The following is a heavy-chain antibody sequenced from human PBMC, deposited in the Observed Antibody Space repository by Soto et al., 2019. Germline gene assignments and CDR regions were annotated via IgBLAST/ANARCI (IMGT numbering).Heavy chain of an antibody. J-gene: IGHJ4*02. CDR2: ISAHNGNT. D-gene: IGHD1-1*01. CDR3: ARGRYGDY. V-gene: IGHV1-18*01. CDR1: GYIFTTYG. Sequence: QVHLVQSGAEVKKPGASVKVSCKGSGYIFTTYGITWVRQAPGQGLEWMGWISAHNGNTNYAQKLQGRVTVTRDTSTSTAYMELRELRSHDTAVYYCARGRYGDYWGQGALVTVSS.